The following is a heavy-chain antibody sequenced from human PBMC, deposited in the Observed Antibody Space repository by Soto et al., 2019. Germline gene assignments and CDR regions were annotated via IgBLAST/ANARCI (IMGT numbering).Heavy chain of an antibody. Sequence: EVQLVESGGGLVQPGGSLILSCAASGFTFSSYGMNWVRQAPGKGLEWVSYISSGSATIYYADSVKGRFTISRDNAKNSLYLQVDSLRDEDTAVFYCARDSASYSSSSGSYWYFDLWGRGTLVTVSS. CDR2: ISSGSATI. CDR1: GFTFSSYG. CDR3: ARDSASYSSSSGSYWYFDL. V-gene: IGHV3-48*02. J-gene: IGHJ2*01. D-gene: IGHD6-6*01.